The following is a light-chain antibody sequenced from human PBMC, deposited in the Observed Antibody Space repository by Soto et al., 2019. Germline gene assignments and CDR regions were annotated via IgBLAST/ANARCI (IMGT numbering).Light chain of an antibody. J-gene: IGKJ1*01. CDR1: QSVSSTY. CDR2: GAS. V-gene: IGKV3-20*01. Sequence: EIVLTQSPGTLSLSPGERATLSCRASQSVSSTYLAWYQQKPGQAPRLLIYGASSRATGIPDRFSGSGSGTVFTLTISRLEPEDFVVYYCQQYGSSPWTFGQGTKVESK. CDR3: QQYGSSPWT.